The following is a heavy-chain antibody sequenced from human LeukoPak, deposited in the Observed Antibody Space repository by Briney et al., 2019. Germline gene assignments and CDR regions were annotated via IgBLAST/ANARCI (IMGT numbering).Heavy chain of an antibody. J-gene: IGHJ6*02. D-gene: IGHD3-10*01. V-gene: IGHV3-7*01. CDR1: GFTFSNFW. CDR2: IKQDGSEK. Sequence: PGGSLRLSCAASGFTFSNFWMSWVRQAPGKGLEWVANIKQDGSEKYYVDSVKGRFTISRDNAKNSLYLQMNSLRAEDTAVYYCARDDYYGSGSYYKADYYYGMDVWGQGTTVTVSS. CDR3: ARDDYYGSGSYYKADYYYGMDV.